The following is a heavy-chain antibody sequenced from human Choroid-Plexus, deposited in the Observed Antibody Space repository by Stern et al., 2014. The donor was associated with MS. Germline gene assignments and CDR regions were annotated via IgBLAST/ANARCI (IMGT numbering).Heavy chain of an antibody. Sequence: VQLVESGGGVVQPGRPLRLSCVASGFTFGSCAMHWVRQAPGKGLEGVAGVSNDGSNNYYADSVKGRFTISRDNSQNTLYMQMSSLRPEDTAVYYCAKDRQYLTYFFDHWGQGSLVTVSS. V-gene: IGHV3-30*18. CDR1: GFTFGSCA. CDR3: AKDRQYLTYFFDH. D-gene: IGHD2/OR15-2a*01. CDR2: VSNDGSNN. J-gene: IGHJ5*02.